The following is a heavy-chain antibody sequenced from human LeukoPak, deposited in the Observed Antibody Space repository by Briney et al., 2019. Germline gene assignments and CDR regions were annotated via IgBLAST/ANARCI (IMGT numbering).Heavy chain of an antibody. CDR3: ARDRESHYVDY. CDR2: IWYDGSNK. V-gene: IGHV3-33*01. Sequence: PGGSLRLSCAASGFXFSSYGMHWVRQAPGKGLEWVAVIWYDGSNKYYADSVKGRFTISRDNSKNTLYLQMNSLRAEDTAVYYCARDRESHYVDYWGQGTLVTVSS. CDR1: GFXFSSYG. J-gene: IGHJ4*02.